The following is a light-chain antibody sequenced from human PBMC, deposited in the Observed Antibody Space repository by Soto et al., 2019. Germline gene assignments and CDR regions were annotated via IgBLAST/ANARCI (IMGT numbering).Light chain of an antibody. CDR3: QQYNNWPGT. V-gene: IGKV3-15*01. J-gene: IGKJ1*01. CDR2: DAS. Sequence: ELVVTQSPATLSVSPGERVTLSCGASQSVGSNLGWYQQKPGQAPRLLLYDASTRATGIPARFSGSGSGTEFTLTIGSLQSEDCALYYCQQYNNWPGTFGQGTKVDIK. CDR1: QSVGSN.